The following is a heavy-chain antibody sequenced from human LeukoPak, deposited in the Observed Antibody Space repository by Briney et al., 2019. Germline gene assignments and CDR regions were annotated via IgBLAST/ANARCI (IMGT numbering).Heavy chain of an antibody. CDR3: ARDQYDILTGVNWFDP. CDR2: INPNSGGT. CDR1: GYTFTGYY. D-gene: IGHD3-9*01. J-gene: IGHJ5*02. V-gene: IGHV1-2*06. Sequence: ASVKVSCKASGYTFTGYYMHWVRQAPGQGLEWMGRINPNSGGTNYAQKFQGRVTMTRDTSISTAYMELSRLRSDDTAVYYCARDQYDILTGVNWFDPWGQGTLVTVSS.